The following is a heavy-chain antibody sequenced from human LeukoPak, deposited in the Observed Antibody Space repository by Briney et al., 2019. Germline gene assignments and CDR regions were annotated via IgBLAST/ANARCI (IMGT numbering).Heavy chain of an antibody. CDR1: GGSISSYY. CDR2: IYYSGST. CDR3: ARHFTIAAHFDY. D-gene: IGHD6-13*01. J-gene: IGHJ4*02. Sequence: SETLSLTCTVSGGSISSYYWSWIRQPPGKGLEWIGYIYYSGSTNYNPSLKSRVTISEDTSKNQFSLKLSSVTAADTAVYYCARHFTIAAHFDYWGQGTLVTVSS. V-gene: IGHV4-59*08.